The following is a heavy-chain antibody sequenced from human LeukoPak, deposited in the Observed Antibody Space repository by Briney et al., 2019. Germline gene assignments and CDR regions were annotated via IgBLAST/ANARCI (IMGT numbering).Heavy chain of an antibody. V-gene: IGHV3-23*01. J-gene: IGHJ4*02. Sequence: GGSLRLSCAASGFNFFTYGVGWVRQAPGQGLEWVSAISSSGVGTYYADSVKGRFTISRDNSKNTVHLQMSSLRAEDTAFYYCAKHVGPRRGVDYWGQGTLVTVSS. D-gene: IGHD3-10*01. CDR2: ISSSGVGT. CDR1: GFNFFTYG. CDR3: AKHVGPRRGVDY.